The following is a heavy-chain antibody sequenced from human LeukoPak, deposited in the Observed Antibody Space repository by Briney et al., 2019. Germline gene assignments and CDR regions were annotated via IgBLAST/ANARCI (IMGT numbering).Heavy chain of an antibody. D-gene: IGHD3-10*01. CDR2: IKQDGSNK. V-gene: IGHV3-7*01. J-gene: IGHJ4*02. CDR3: AKDQDGYYGSGSYDY. CDR1: GFIFSNYW. Sequence: GGSLRLSCAASGFIFSNYWLSWVRQAPGKGLEWVANIKQDGSNKYYADSVKGRFTISRDNSKNTLYLQMNSLRAEDTAVYYCAKDQDGYYGSGSYDYWGQGTLVTVSS.